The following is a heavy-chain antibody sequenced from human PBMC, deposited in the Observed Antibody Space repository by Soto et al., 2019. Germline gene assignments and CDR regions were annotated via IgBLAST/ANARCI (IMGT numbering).Heavy chain of an antibody. V-gene: IGHV3-21*01. D-gene: IGHD3-22*01. J-gene: IGHJ4*02. CDR2: ISSSSSYI. Sequence: PGGSLRLSCAASGFTVSSNYMSWVRQAPGKGLEWVSSISSSSSYIYYADSVKGRFTISRDNAKNSLYLQMNSLRAEDTAVYYCARGLRGPIITMIVVVSFDYWGQGTLVTVSS. CDR3: ARGLRGPIITMIVVVSFDY. CDR1: GFTVSSNY.